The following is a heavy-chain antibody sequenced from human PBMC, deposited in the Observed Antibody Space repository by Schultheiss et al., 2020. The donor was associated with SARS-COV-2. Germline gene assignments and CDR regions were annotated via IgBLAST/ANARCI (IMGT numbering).Heavy chain of an antibody. CDR2: ISSCDITI. CDR3: AKARGGAIYYGMDV. D-gene: IGHD3-16*01. V-gene: IGHV3-48*03. J-gene: IGHJ6*02. CDR1: GFTFSSYE. Sequence: GGSLRLSCPASGFTFSSYEMNWVRQAPGKGLEWVSYISSCDITIYYADSVKGRFTISRDNAKNSLYLQMNSLRAEDTALYYCAKARGGAIYYGMDVWGQGTTVTVSS.